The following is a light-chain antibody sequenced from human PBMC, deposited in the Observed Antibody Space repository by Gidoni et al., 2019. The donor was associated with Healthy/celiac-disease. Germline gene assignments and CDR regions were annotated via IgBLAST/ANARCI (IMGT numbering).Light chain of an antibody. Sequence: DIQMTQSPSSLSASVVDRVTITCRASQSISSYLNWYQQKPGKAPKLLIYAASILQSGVPSRFSGSGSGTDFTLTSSSLQPDDFSTYYCQQSYIAPSFGGGTKVEIK. J-gene: IGKJ4*01. CDR1: QSISSY. CDR3: QQSYIAPS. CDR2: AAS. V-gene: IGKV1-39*01.